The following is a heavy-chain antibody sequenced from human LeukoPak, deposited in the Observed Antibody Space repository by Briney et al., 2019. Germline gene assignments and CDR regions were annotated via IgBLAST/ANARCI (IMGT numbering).Heavy chain of an antibody. J-gene: IGHJ4*02. CDR1: EFTFSNYA. D-gene: IGHD3-10*01. CDR3: AKDYFGSGSQFDS. V-gene: IGHV3-23*01. CDR2: ISASGTNT. Sequence: GGSLRLSCAASEFTFSNYAMSWVRQAPGKGLEWVSAISASGTNTYYADSVKGRFTISRDNSENTLDLQMNSLRAEDTAIYYCAKDYFGSGSQFDSWGQGTLVTVYS.